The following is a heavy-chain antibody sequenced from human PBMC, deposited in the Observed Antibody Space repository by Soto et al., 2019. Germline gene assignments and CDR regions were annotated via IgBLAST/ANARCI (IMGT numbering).Heavy chain of an antibody. Sequence: SVKVSCKASGGTFSSYAISWLRQAPGQGLEWMGGIIPIFGTANYAQKFQGRVTITADESTSTAYMELSSLRSEDTAVYYCARDREYSSSSYGMDVWGQGTTVTVSS. J-gene: IGHJ6*02. CDR1: GGTFSSYA. D-gene: IGHD6-6*01. V-gene: IGHV1-69*13. CDR2: IIPIFGTA. CDR3: ARDREYSSSSYGMDV.